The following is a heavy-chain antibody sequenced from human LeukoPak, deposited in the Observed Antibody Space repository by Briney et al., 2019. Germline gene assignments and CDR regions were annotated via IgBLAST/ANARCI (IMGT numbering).Heavy chain of an antibody. CDR1: GYTFTGYY. Sequence: ASVKVSCKASGYTFTGYYMHWVRQAPGQGLEWMGRIIPIFGTANYAQKFQGRVTITTDESTSTAYMELSSLRSEDTAVYYCAREVRCGGDCYSDYWGQGTLVTVSS. CDR3: AREVRCGGDCYSDY. V-gene: IGHV1-69*05. J-gene: IGHJ4*02. CDR2: IIPIFGTA. D-gene: IGHD2-21*02.